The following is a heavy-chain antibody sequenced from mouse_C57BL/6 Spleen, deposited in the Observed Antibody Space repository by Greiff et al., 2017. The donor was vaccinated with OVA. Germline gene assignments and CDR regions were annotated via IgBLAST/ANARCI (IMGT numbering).Heavy chain of an antibody. V-gene: IGHV1-18*01. CDR3: ARARAYYYGSSYWYFDV. CDR1: GYTFTDYN. Sequence: EVQLQQSGPELVKPGASVKIPCKASGYTFTDYNMDWVKQSHGKSLEWIGDINPNNGGTIYNQKFKGKATLTVDKSSSTAYMELRSLTSEDTAVYYCARARAYYYGSSYWYFDVWGTGTTVTVSS. D-gene: IGHD1-1*01. CDR2: INPNNGGT. J-gene: IGHJ1*03.